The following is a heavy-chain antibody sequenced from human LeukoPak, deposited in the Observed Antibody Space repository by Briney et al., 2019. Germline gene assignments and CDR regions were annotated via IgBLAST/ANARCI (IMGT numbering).Heavy chain of an antibody. Sequence: SETLSLTCTVSGGSISSSSYYWGWIRQPPGKGLEWIGSIYYSGSTYYNPSLKSRVTISVDTSKNQFSLKLSSVTAADTAVYYCARDRTLYYYGMDVWGQGTTVTVSS. CDR2: IYYSGST. CDR3: ARDRTLYYYGMDV. J-gene: IGHJ6*02. CDR1: GGSISSSSYY. V-gene: IGHV4-39*07.